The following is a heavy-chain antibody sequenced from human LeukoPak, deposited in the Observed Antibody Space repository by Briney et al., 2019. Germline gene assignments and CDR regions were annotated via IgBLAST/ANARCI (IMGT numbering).Heavy chain of an antibody. Sequence: SETLSLTCAVYGGSFSGYYWSWIRQPPGKGLEWIGEINHSGSTNYNPSLKSRVIISVDTSKNQFSLKLSSVTAADTAVYYCARGSYCSGGSCPYYYYYYGMDVWGQGTTVTVSS. J-gene: IGHJ6*02. CDR3: ARGSYCSGGSCPYYYYYYGMDV. CDR2: INHSGST. CDR1: GGSFSGYY. V-gene: IGHV4-34*01. D-gene: IGHD2-15*01.